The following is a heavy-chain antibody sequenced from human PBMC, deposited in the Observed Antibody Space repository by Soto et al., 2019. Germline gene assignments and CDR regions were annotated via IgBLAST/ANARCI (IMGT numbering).Heavy chain of an antibody. V-gene: IGHV1-46*01. CDR1: GNTFTSYY. CDR2: INPSGSYT. Sequence: QVQLVQSGAEVKKPVASVKVSCKALGNTFTSYYIHWVRPAPGQGLEWMGIINPSGSYTSYAQKFEGRVTMTRDTSTSTVYMELSSLRSEDTAVYYCARDIPPDGMDVWGQGTTVTVSS. CDR3: ARDIPPDGMDV. J-gene: IGHJ6*02.